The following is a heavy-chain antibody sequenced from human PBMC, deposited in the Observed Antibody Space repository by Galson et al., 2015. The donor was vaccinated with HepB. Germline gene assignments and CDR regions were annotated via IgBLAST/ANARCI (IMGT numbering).Heavy chain of an antibody. V-gene: IGHV6-1*01. CDR2: TYYRSKFYN. J-gene: IGHJ4*02. D-gene: IGHD3-10*01. Sequence: CAISGDSVSNHNVGWSWNRQSPSRGLEWLGRTYYRSKFYNDYTESVKSRITINPDTSKNQISLQLNSVTPEDTAVYYCARVRQLGQGFHHGGQGTLVTVSS. CDR3: ARVRQLGQGFHH. CDR1: GDSVSNHNVG.